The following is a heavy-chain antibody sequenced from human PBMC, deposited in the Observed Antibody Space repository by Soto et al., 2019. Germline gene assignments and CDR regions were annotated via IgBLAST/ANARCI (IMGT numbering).Heavy chain of an antibody. CDR1: GFTFDDYA. CDR2: ITWNSGII. Sequence: EVQLVESGGGLVQPGRSLRLSCAASGFTFDDYAMHWVRQPPGKGLEWVSGITWNSGIIGYADSVKGRFTISRDNPKNSLYLQMNSLRPEATALYYCAKYQGYSISDYGYVDLWGRGSLVSVSS. D-gene: IGHD6-13*01. V-gene: IGHV3-9*01. CDR3: AKYQGYSISDYGYVDL. J-gene: IGHJ2*01.